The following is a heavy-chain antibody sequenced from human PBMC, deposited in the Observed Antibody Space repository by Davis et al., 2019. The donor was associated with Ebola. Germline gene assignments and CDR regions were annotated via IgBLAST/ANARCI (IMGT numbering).Heavy chain of an antibody. CDR1: GGSISSYY. Sequence: SETLSLTCAVYGGSISSYYWSWIRQPPGKGLEWIGHIYTSGSTNYNPSLKSRVTISVDTSKNQLSLKLSSVTAADTAVYYCARAGEVRCSGGSCYDGATYYYYYGMDVWGQGTTVTVSS. V-gene: IGHV4-59*01. J-gene: IGHJ6*02. CDR3: ARAGEVRCSGGSCYDGATYYYYYGMDV. CDR2: IYTSGST. D-gene: IGHD2-15*01.